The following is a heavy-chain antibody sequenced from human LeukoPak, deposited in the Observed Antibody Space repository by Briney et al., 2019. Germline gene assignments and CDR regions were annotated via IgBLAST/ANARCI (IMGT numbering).Heavy chain of an antibody. V-gene: IGHV3-30*04. J-gene: IGHJ3*02. CDR1: GFTFSSYA. D-gene: IGHD1-26*01. Sequence: PGGSLRLSCAASGFTFSSYAMHWVRQAPGKELEWVAVISYDGSNKYYADSVKGRFTISRDNSKNTLYLQMNSLRAEDTAVYYCEASGSYSFVAFDIWGQGTMVTVSS. CDR3: EASGSYSFVAFDI. CDR2: ISYDGSNK.